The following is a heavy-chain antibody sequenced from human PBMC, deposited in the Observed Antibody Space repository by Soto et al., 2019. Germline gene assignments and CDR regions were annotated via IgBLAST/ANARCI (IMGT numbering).Heavy chain of an antibody. CDR3: AKDWRKMTPTGATHFDN. J-gene: IGHJ4*02. CDR1: GFTFSDYG. CDR2: ISYDGSNK. D-gene: IGHD7-27*01. V-gene: IGHV3-30*18. Sequence: QVQLVESGGGVVQPGRSLRLSCAASGFTFSDYGMHWVRQAPGKGLEWVAVISYDGSNKYYADSVKGRFTISRDNSKDTVYLQMNSLRAEDTAVYYCAKDWRKMTPTGATHFDNWGQGTLVTVSS.